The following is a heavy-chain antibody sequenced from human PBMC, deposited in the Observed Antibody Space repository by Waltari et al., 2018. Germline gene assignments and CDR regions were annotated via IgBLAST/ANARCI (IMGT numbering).Heavy chain of an antibody. CDR3: ARDGIAGSQAY. CDR2: MNTDGSIT. Sequence: EVQVVESGGGLVQPGGSLRLSCAASGFTFGYYWMHWVRQVPGKRPVWVSRMNTDGSITTYVDSVKGRFIVSRDNARNTLYLQMNSLIAEDTAVYYCARDGIAGSQAYWGQGTLVTVSS. V-gene: IGHV3-74*01. J-gene: IGHJ4*02. CDR1: GFTFGYYW. D-gene: IGHD2-21*01.